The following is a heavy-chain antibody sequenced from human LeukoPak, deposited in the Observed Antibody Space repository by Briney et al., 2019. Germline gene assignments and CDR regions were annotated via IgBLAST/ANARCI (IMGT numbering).Heavy chain of an antibody. V-gene: IGHV4-38-2*02. J-gene: IGHJ4*02. CDR1: GYSISSGYY. D-gene: IGHD3-10*01. Sequence: SEALSLTCTVSGYSISSGYYWGWIRQPPGKGLEWIGSIYHSGSTYYNPSLKSRVTISVDTSKNQFSLKLSSVTAADTAVYYCAREVGEIGGSEYWGQGTLVTVSS. CDR3: AREVGEIGGSEY. CDR2: IYHSGST.